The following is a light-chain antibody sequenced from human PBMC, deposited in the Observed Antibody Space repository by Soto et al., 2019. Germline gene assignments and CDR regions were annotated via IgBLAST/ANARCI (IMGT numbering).Light chain of an antibody. Sequence: QSVLTQPASVSGSPGQSITISCTGTSSDVGGYNYVSWYQQHPGKAPKLMIYDVSNRPSGVSNRFSGSKSGNTASLTISGLQAEEEADYYGTSYQPSSHLEDVFGTGTKVTVL. CDR1: SSDVGGYNY. J-gene: IGLJ1*01. CDR3: TSYQPSSHLEDV. CDR2: DVS. V-gene: IGLV2-14*01.